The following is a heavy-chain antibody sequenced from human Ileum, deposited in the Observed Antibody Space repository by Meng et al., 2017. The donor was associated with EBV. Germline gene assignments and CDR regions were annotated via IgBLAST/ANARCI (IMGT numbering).Heavy chain of an antibody. V-gene: IGHV4-28*01. Sequence: QVQLQGSGPGLVKPSDTLSLTCAVSGYSISSTNWWGWIRQPPGKGLEWIGYIYYSGSTSYNPSLKSRVTTSVDTSKNQFSLNLNSVTAVDTAVYYCARNVPGTSAYYDWGQGTLVTVSS. CDR2: IYYSGST. D-gene: IGHD3-22*01. CDR1: GYSISSTNW. J-gene: IGHJ4*02. CDR3: ARNVPGTSAYYD.